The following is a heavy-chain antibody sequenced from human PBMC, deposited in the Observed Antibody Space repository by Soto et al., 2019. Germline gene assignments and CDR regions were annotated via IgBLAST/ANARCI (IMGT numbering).Heavy chain of an antibody. J-gene: IGHJ4*02. CDR3: ARAEGGSGDSNFDY. V-gene: IGHV3-30-3*01. CDR2: ISYAGSNK. Sequence: QVQLVESGGGVVQPGRSLRLSCAASGFTFSRYAMHWVRQAPGKGLEWVAVISYAGSNKYYADSVKGRFTISRDNSQNKLYLQMNSLRSEDTAVYYCARAEGGSGDSNFDYWGQGTLVTVSS. D-gene: IGHD2-15*01. CDR1: GFTFSRYA.